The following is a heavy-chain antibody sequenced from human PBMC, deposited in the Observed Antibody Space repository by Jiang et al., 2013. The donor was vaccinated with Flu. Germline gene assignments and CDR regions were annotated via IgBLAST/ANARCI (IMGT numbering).Heavy chain of an antibody. Sequence: KPTQTLTLTCTLSGFSISTSGEGVGWIRQPPGKAPEWLAVIFGMMISDTGQLCGQGVTVAKDTSKNQVVLTMTNMEPVDTATYFCAHTDCSGGSCYSRFDYWGQGMLVTVSS. CDR1: GFSISTSGEG. V-gene: IGHV2-5*02. CDR2: IFGMMI. J-gene: IGHJ4*02. CDR3: AHTDCSGGSCYSRFDY. D-gene: IGHD2-15*01.